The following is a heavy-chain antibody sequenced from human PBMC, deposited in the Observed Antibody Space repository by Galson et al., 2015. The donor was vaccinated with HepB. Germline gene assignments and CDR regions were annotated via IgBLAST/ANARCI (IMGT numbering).Heavy chain of an antibody. J-gene: IGHJ4*02. CDR2: IWYDGSNK. CDR3: ARGHTSYYG. Sequence: SLRLSCAASGFTFGDHAMHWVRQAPGKGLEWVAVIWYDGSNKYYADPVKGRFSISRDNSKNTLYLQLDSPRAEDTAVYYSARGHTSYYGWGQGILVTVSS. V-gene: IGHV3-33*01. D-gene: IGHD2-2*01. CDR1: GFTFGDHA.